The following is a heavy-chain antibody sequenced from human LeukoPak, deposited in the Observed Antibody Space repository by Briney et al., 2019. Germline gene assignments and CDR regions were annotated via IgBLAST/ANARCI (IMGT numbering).Heavy chain of an antibody. CDR3: ASYYYDSSGYYYFNY. V-gene: IGHV3-23*01. D-gene: IGHD3-22*01. Sequence: GGSLRLSCAASGFTFSSYAMSWVRQAPGKGLEWVSAISGSGGSTYYADSVKGRFTISRDNSKNTLYLQMNSLRAEDTAVYYCASYYYDSSGYYYFNYWGQGTLVTVSS. J-gene: IGHJ4*02. CDR1: GFTFSSYA. CDR2: ISGSGGST.